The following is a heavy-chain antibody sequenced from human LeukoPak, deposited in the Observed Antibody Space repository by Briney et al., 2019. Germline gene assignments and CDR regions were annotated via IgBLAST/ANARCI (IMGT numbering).Heavy chain of an antibody. J-gene: IGHJ6*03. V-gene: IGHV4-61*09. CDR3: GRGKYCGDTRCHGYYYMDV. D-gene: IGHD2-2*01. CDR1: GGSISSGNYY. Sequence: SETLSLTCTVSGGSISSGNYYWTWIRQPAGKGLEWIGHIYSGVSTNFHPSLKSRVTISVDTSKTQLFLKLTSVTAADTAVYYCGRGKYCGDTRCHGYYYMDVWGKGTTVTVSS. CDR2: IYSGVST.